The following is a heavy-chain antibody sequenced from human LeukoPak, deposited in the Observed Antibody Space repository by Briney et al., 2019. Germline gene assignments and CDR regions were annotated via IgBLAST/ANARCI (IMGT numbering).Heavy chain of an antibody. Sequence: GGSLRLSCAATGFTFSRYAMSWVRQAPGKGLEWVSAISGSGGSTYYADSVKGRFTISRDNSKNTLYLQMNSLRAEDTAVYYCANEAYYYDSSGYYDGYYFDYWGQGTLVTVSS. CDR3: ANEAYYYDSSGYYDGYYFDY. V-gene: IGHV3-23*01. J-gene: IGHJ4*02. CDR1: GFTFSRYA. CDR2: ISGSGGST. D-gene: IGHD3-22*01.